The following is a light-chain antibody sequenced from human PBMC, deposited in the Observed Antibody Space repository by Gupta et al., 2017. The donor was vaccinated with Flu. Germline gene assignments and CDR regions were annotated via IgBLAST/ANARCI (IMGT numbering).Light chain of an antibody. CDR3: QQRNNWPS. J-gene: IGKJ4*01. CDR1: QSVSNY. Sequence: SPASLSLSPGETATRSGRDSQSVSNYFAWYQQKPGQAPRLLIYDASNRATGIPARFSGSGSGTDFTLTSSSLEPEDFAVYCWQQRNNWPSFGGGTKVEIK. V-gene: IGKV3-11*01. CDR2: DAS.